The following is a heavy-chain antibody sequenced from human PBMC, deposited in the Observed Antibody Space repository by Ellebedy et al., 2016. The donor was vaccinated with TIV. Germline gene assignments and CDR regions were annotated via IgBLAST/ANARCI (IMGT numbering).Heavy chain of an antibody. CDR3: VKQYYHGAGSHSGGFDI. CDR2: ISWNNGRI. CDR1: GFTFGDYA. J-gene: IGHJ3*02. V-gene: IGHV3-9*01. D-gene: IGHD3-10*01. Sequence: GGSLRLSXAASGFTFGDYAMHWVRQVPGKGLEWVSGISWNNGRIDYADSVKGRFTVSRDNARNSLYLQMDSLRAEDTALYYCVKQYYHGAGSHSGGFDIWGQGTMVTVSS.